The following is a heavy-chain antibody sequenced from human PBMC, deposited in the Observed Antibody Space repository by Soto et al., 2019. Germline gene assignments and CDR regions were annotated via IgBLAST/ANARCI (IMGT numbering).Heavy chain of an antibody. J-gene: IGHJ5*02. CDR2: IYYSGST. D-gene: IGHD2-21*02. Sequence: SETLSLTYSVSGGSISSSSYFWGWIRQPPGKGLEWIGSIYYSGSTYYNPSLKSRVTVSVDTSKNQFSLKLSSVTAADTAVYYCARHPSDFWFDPWGQGTLVTVSS. V-gene: IGHV4-39*01. CDR3: ARHPSDFWFDP. CDR1: GGSISSSSYF.